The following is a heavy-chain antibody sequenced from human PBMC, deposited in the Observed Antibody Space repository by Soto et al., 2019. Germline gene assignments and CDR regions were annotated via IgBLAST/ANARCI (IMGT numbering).Heavy chain of an antibody. V-gene: IGHV2-5*02. J-gene: IGHJ6*02. CDR1: GFSLNTGGLG. CDR2: IYWDDDK. D-gene: IGHD2-21*02. Sequence: QITLKESGPTLVKPTQTLTLTCSVSGFSLNTGGLGVGWIRQPPGNALEWLALIYWDDDKRYSPSLRNRLSISKDTSNDLVVFTMTNMDPVDTATYYCIPSRCGGDCLRSYSSHYYYGLDVWGQGTTVTVSS. CDR3: IPSRCGGDCLRSYSSHYYYGLDV.